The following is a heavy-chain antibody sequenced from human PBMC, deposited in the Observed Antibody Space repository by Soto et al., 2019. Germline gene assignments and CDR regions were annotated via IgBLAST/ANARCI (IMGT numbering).Heavy chain of an antibody. Sequence: QVQLVQSGAEVKKPGASVKVSCKASGYTFTSYGISWVRQAPGQGLEWMGWISAYNGNTNYAQKLQGRVTMTTDTSTSTAYMELRSLRSYDTAVYYCARALALLGTRYYFDYWGQGTLVTVSS. CDR1: GYTFTSYG. V-gene: IGHV1-18*01. D-gene: IGHD7-27*01. CDR2: ISAYNGNT. CDR3: ARALALLGTRYYFDY. J-gene: IGHJ4*02.